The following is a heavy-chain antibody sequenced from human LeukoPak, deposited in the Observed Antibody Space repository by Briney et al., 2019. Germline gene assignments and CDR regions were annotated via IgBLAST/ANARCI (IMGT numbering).Heavy chain of an antibody. V-gene: IGHV1-8*01. CDR1: GYTFTSYD. D-gene: IGHD5-12*01. CDR3: ARGGRVATIIYYYYMDV. CDR2: MNPNSGNT. Sequence: ASVKVSCKASGYTFTSYDINWVRQATGQGLEWMGWMNPNSGNTGYAQKFQGRVTMTRNTPISTAYMELSSLRSEDTAVYYCARGGRVATIIYYYYMDVWGKGTTVTVSS. J-gene: IGHJ6*03.